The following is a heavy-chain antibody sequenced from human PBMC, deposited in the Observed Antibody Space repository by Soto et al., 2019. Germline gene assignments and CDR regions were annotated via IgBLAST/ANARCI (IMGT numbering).Heavy chain of an antibody. J-gene: IGHJ1*01. V-gene: IGHV1-69*02. D-gene: IGHD6-19*01. CDR2: IIPILGIA. CDR3: ARGPGLSSGWSYGYFQH. Sequence: SVKVSCKASGGTFSSYTISWVRQAPGQGLEWMGRIIPILGIANYAQKFQGRVTITADKSTSTAYMELSSLRSEDTAVYYCARGPGLSSGWSYGYFQHWGQGTLVTVSS. CDR1: GGTFSSYT.